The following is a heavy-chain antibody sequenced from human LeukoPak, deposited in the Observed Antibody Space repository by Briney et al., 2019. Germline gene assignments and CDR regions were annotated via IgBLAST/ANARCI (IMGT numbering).Heavy chain of an antibody. V-gene: IGHV3-33*06. Sequence: PGGSLRLSCAASGFTFSAYGMHWVRQAPGKGLEWVAAIWYDASKTYYADSVKGRFTVSRDNSKNTLYLQMNSLRAEDTAVYFCVKGGPRRAADCDYWGQGTLVAVSS. D-gene: IGHD1-26*01. J-gene: IGHJ4*02. CDR3: VKGGPRRAADCDY. CDR2: IWYDASKT. CDR1: GFTFSAYG.